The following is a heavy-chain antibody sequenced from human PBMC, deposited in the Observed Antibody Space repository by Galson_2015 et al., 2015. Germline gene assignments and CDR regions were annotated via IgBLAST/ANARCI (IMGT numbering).Heavy chain of an antibody. D-gene: IGHD5-24*01. V-gene: IGHV3-53*01. Sequence: SLRLSCAASGFTVSSNYMSWVRQAPGKGLEWVSVIYSGGSTYYADSVKGRFTISRDNSKNTLYLQMNSLRAEDTAVYYCARDQKMATITYEGGMWYGMDVWGQGTTVTVSS. J-gene: IGHJ6*02. CDR2: IYSGGST. CDR1: GFTVSSNY. CDR3: ARDQKMATITYEGGMWYGMDV.